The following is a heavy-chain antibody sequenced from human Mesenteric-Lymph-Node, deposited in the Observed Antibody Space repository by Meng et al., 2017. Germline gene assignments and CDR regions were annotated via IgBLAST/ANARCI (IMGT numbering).Heavy chain of an antibody. Sequence: ESLKISCAASGFTFSSYSMNWVRQPPGKGLEWIGEINHSGSTNYNPSLKSRVTISVDTSKNQFSLKLSSVTAADTAVYYCARGGCSGGSCYSVPAFDIWGQGTMVTVSS. D-gene: IGHD2-15*01. J-gene: IGHJ3*02. CDR2: INHSGST. CDR1: GFTFSSYS. V-gene: IGHV4-34*01. CDR3: ARGGCSGGSCYSVPAFDI.